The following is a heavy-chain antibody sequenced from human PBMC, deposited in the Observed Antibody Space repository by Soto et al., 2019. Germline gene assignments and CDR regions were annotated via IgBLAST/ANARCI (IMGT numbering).Heavy chain of an antibody. V-gene: IGHV1-69*01. CDR2: IIPIFGTA. CDR1: GGTFSSYA. Sequence: QVQLVQSGAEVKKPGSSVKVSCKASGGTFSSYAISWVRQAPGQGLEWMGGIIPIFGTANYAQKFQGRVTITADESTSTAYMELSSLRSEDTAVYYCAREGVAIFGVVITRYFDLWGRGTLVTVSS. J-gene: IGHJ2*01. D-gene: IGHD3-3*01. CDR3: AREGVAIFGVVITRYFDL.